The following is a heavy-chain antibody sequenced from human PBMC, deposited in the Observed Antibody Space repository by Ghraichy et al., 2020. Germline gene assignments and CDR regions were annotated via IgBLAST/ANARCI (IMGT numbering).Heavy chain of an antibody. CDR1: GFTFSSYG. CDR2: IWYDGSNK. J-gene: IGHJ4*02. V-gene: IGHV3-33*01. CDR3: ARDLLAYCGGDCYSPFDY. D-gene: IGHD2-21*02. Sequence: GGSLRLSCAASGFTFSSYGMHWVRQAPGKGLEWVAVIWYDGSNKYYADSVKGRFTISRDNSKNTLYLQMNSLRAEDTAVYYCARDLLAYCGGDCYSPFDYWGQGTLVTVSS.